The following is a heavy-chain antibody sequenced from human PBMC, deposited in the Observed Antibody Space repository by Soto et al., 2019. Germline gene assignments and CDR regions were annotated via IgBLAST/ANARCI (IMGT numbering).Heavy chain of an antibody. D-gene: IGHD2-2*01. V-gene: IGHV5-51*01. CDR1: GYSFTSYW. J-gene: IGHJ6*02. Sequence: GESLKISCNGSGYSFTSYWIGWVRQMPGKGLEWMGIIYPGDSDTRYSPSFQGKVTISGDKSISTAYLQWSSLKSSDTAMNYCPRPSQLFRYSSSTSCYAAIGYGMDVWGQGTTVTVSS. CDR2: IYPGDSDT. CDR3: PRPSQLFRYSSSTSCYAAIGYGMDV.